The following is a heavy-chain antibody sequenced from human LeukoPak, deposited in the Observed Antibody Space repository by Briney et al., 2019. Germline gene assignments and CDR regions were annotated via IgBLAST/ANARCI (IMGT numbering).Heavy chain of an antibody. D-gene: IGHD2-15*01. Sequence: SETLSLTCAVYGGSFSGYYWSWIRQPPGKGLEWIGEINHSGGTNYNPSLKSRVTISLDTSKNQFSVKLNSVTAADTAVYYCARRSVVGARTYYFDYWGQGTLVTVSS. J-gene: IGHJ4*02. V-gene: IGHV4-34*01. CDR1: GGSFSGYY. CDR3: ARRSVVGARTYYFDY. CDR2: INHSGGT.